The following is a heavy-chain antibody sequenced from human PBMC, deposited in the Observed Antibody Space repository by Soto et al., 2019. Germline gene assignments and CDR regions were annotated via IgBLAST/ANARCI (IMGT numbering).Heavy chain of an antibody. CDR3: ARDSTPYCSGGSCYLDI. J-gene: IGHJ3*02. D-gene: IGHD2-15*01. CDR1: GGTFSSYT. CDR2: IIPILGIA. Sequence: SVKVSCKASGGTFSSYTISWVRQAPGQGLEWMGRIIPILGIANYAQKFQGRVTITADKSTSTAYMELSSLRSEDTAVYYCARDSTPYCSGGSCYLDIWGQGTMVTVSS. V-gene: IGHV1-69*04.